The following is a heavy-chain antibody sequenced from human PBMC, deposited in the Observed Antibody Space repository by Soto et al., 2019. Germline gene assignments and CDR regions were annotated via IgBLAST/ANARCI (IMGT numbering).Heavy chain of an antibody. CDR2: INHSGKT. V-gene: IGHV4-34*01. Sequence: SETLALTCAVYGASLSYNYFNWLRQPPGKGLDWIGEINHSGKTNYNTSLRSRVTISIDTSKNQLSLNLRSLSAEEKAVYYCAIIRGEFDAWGQGTPVTVSS. J-gene: IGHJ5*02. D-gene: IGHD2-21*01. CDR3: AIIRGEFDA. CDR1: GASLSYNY.